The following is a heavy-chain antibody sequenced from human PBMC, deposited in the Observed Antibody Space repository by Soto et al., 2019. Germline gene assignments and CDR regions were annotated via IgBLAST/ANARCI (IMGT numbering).Heavy chain of an antibody. CDR2: ISGSSSGT. V-gene: IGHV3-23*01. D-gene: IGHD6-19*01. J-gene: IGHJ6*02. Sequence: EARLLESGGGLIQPGGSLRLSCEASGFNFGAYAMSWVRQAPGKGLEWVSGISGSSSGTYYTDSVKGRFTISRDNSKNTVYLQMNSLRGEDTAVYYCAKDGSENFWVYFYAMDVWGQGTAVTVSS. CDR1: GFNFGAYA. CDR3: AKDGSENFWVYFYAMDV.